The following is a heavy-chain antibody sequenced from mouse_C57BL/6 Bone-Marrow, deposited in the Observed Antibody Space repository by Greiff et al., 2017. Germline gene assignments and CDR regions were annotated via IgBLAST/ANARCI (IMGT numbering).Heavy chain of an antibody. J-gene: IGHJ3*01. D-gene: IGHD1-1*01. CDR1: GFTFSSYA. Sequence: EVKVVDSGGGLVKPGGSLKLSCAASGFTFSSYAMSWVRQTPEKRLEWVATISDGGSYTYYPDNVKGRFTISRDNAKNNLYLQMSHLKSEDTAMYYCARDRGYYGSREGFAYWGQGTLVTVSA. V-gene: IGHV5-4*01. CDR3: ARDRGYYGSREGFAY. CDR2: ISDGGSYT.